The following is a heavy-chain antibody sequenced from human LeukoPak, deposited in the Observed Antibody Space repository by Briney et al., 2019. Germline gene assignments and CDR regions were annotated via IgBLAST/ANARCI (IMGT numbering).Heavy chain of an antibody. CDR2: INPSSGST. CDR1: GYTVSSYY. Sequence: GASVKVSCKGSGYTVSSYYIHWVRQAPGQGLEWMGIINPSSGSTAYARKVHGRGPMTRDTSTSTVYLELRRQRSEDTAVYYCARARGLGYHYYMDVWGKGTTVTISS. J-gene: IGHJ6*03. CDR3: ARARGLGYHYYMDV. V-gene: IGHV1-46*01. D-gene: IGHD3-16*01.